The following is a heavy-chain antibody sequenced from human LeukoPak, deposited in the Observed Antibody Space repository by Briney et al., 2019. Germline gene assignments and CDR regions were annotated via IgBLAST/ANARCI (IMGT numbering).Heavy chain of an antibody. D-gene: IGHD6-13*01. V-gene: IGHV3-21*01. CDR3: ASNDRWYSSSWSL. Sequence: PGGSLRLSCGASGFTFNTYNMNWVRQAPGKGLEWVSSISSSSSYIYYADSVKGRFTISRDNAKNSLYLQMNSLRAEDTAVYYCASNDRWYSSSWSLWGQGTLVTVSS. CDR1: GFTFNTYN. J-gene: IGHJ4*02. CDR2: ISSSSSYI.